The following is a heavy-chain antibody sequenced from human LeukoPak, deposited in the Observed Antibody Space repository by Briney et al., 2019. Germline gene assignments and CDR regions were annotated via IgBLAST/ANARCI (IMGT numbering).Heavy chain of an antibody. V-gene: IGHV4-30-2*01. CDR3: ARSGRGYSYGPDY. CDR1: GGSISSGGYS. J-gene: IGHJ4*02. D-gene: IGHD5-18*01. CDR2: IYHSGST. Sequence: SETLSLTCAVSGGSISSGGYSWSWIRQPPGKGLEWIGYIYHSGSTYYNPSLKSRVTISVDRSKNQFSLKLSSVTAADTAMYYCARSGRGYSYGPDYWGQGTLVTVSS.